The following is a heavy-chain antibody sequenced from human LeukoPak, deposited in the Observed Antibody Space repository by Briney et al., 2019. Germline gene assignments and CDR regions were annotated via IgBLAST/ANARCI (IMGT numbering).Heavy chain of an antibody. V-gene: IGHV4-34*01. D-gene: IGHD3-22*01. CDR2: INHSGST. CDR1: GGSFSGYY. CDR3: ARDLYYDSSGSIDY. J-gene: IGHJ4*02. Sequence: SETLSLTCAVYGGSFSGYYWSWIRQPPGKGLEWIGEINHSGSTNYNPSLKSRVTISVDTSKNQFSLKLSSVTAADTAVYYCARDLYYDSSGSIDYWGQGTLVTVSS.